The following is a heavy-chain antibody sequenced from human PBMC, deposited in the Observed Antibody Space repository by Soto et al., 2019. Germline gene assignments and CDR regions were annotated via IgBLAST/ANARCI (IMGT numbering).Heavy chain of an antibody. D-gene: IGHD3-10*01. CDR1: GYSFTSFP. Sequence: QVQLVQSGAEVKKPGASVKVSCKASGYSFTSFPIHWVRQAPGQGLECMGWINAANGYTRYSQKFKGRVTITRDTPETTAYMELSSLTSEDTAVYYCARGGGLDDWGQGTLITVSS. CDR2: INAANGYT. CDR3: ARGGGLDD. V-gene: IGHV1-3*01. J-gene: IGHJ4*02.